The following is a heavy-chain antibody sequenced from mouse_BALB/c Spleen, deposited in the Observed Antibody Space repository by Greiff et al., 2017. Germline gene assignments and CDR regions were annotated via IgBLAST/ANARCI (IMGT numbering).Heavy chain of an antibody. CDR2: ISSGGSYT. D-gene: IGHD1-1*01. V-gene: IGHV5-6-4*01. CDR3: TRAYGSSYDYAMDY. J-gene: IGHJ4*01. Sequence: EVQRVESGGGLVKPGGSLKLSCAASGFTFSSYTMSWVRQTPEKRLEWVATISSGGSYTYYPDSVKGRFTISRDNAKNTLYLQMSSLKSEDTAMYYCTRAYGSSYDYAMDYWGQGTSVTVSS. CDR1: GFTFSSYT.